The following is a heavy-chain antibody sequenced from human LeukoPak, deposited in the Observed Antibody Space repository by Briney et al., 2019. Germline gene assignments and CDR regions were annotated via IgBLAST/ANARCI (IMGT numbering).Heavy chain of an antibody. D-gene: IGHD6-13*01. CDR1: GFTFSSYW. CDR3: ARRGIAAAGTPWNAFDI. Sequence: GGSLRLSCAASGFTFSSYWMHWVRQAPGKGLVWVSRINSDGSSTSYADSVKGRFTISRDNAKNTLYLQMNSLRAEDTAVYYCARRGIAAAGTPWNAFDIWGQGTMVTVSS. V-gene: IGHV3-74*01. J-gene: IGHJ3*02. CDR2: INSDGSST.